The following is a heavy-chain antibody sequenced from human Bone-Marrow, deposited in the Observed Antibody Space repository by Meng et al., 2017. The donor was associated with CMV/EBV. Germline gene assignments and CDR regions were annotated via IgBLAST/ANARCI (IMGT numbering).Heavy chain of an antibody. D-gene: IGHD5-18*01. V-gene: IGHV3-30*02. CDR2: IRYDGSNK. J-gene: IGHJ6*02. Sequence: GESLKISCAASGFTFSSYGMHWVRQAPGKGLEWVAFIRYDGSNKYYADSVKGRFTISRDNSKNTLYLQMNSLRAEDTAVYYCAKDAAMVSNYYYYGMDVWGQGTTVTVPS. CDR1: GFTFSSYG. CDR3: AKDAAMVSNYYYYGMDV.